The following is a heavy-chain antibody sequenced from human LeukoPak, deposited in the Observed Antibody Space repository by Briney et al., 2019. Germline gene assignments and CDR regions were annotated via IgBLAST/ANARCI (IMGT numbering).Heavy chain of an antibody. J-gene: IGHJ4*02. D-gene: IGHD1-26*01. CDR1: GFTFTNSW. CDR2: MKQDGSTK. V-gene: IGHV3-7*01. Sequence: PGGSLRLSCAASGFTFTNSWMAWVRQAPGKGLEWVANMKQDGSTKHYMDSLKGRFTISRDNPKNSLYLQMNSLRADDTAIYYCARDTDGSLDYWGQGILVTVAS. CDR3: ARDTDGSLDY.